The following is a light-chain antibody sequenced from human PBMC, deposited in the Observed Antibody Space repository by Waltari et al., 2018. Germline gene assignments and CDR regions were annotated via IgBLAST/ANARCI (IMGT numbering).Light chain of an antibody. CDR2: GAS. Sequence: EIVLTQSPGTLSLSPGERATLSCRAIQSVGSTLAWYQQKPGQPPRLLIYGASSRATGIPDRFSGSGSGTDFSLTIGRLEPEDFAVYYCQHYVRLPATFGQGTKVEIK. J-gene: IGKJ1*01. V-gene: IGKV3-20*01. CDR1: QSVGST. CDR3: QHYVRLPAT.